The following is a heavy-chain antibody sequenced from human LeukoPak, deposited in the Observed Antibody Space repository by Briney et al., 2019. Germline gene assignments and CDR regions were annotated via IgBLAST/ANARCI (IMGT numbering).Heavy chain of an antibody. CDR3: ARADRSSFDI. CDR1: GFTFSSYG. CDR2: IRYDGSNK. J-gene: IGHJ3*02. Sequence: GGSLRLSCAASGFTFSSYGMHWVRQAPGKGLEWVAFIRYDGSNKYYADSVKGRFTISRDNSKNTLYLQMNSLRAEDTAVYYCARADRSSFDIWGQGTLVTVSS. D-gene: IGHD2-2*01. V-gene: IGHV3-30*02.